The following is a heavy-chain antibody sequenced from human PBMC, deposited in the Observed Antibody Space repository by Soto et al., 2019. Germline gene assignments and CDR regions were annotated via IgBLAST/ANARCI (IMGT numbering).Heavy chain of an antibody. CDR1: GGSISSYY. J-gene: IGHJ6*03. CDR2: IYYSGST. CDR3: GKIGYSYGISRYYYYRDV. D-gene: IGHD5-18*01. V-gene: IGHV4-59*08. Sequence: SETLSLTCTVSGGSISSYYWSWIRQPPGKGLEWIGYIYYSGSTNYNPSLKSRVTISVDTSKNQFSLKLSSVTAADTAVYYCGKIGYSYGISRYYYYRDVWGKGTTVTVSS.